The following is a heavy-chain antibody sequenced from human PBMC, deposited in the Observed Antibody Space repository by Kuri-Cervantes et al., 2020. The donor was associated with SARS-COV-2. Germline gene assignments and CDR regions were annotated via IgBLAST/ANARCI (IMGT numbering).Heavy chain of an antibody. Sequence: GGSLRLSCAASGFTFSSYSMNWVRQAPGKGLEWVSSISSSSSYIYYADSVKGRFTISRDNAKNSLYLQMNSLRAEDTAVYYCTTEKYQLLSYYYYYYMDVWGKGTTVTDSS. CDR1: GFTFSSYS. D-gene: IGHD2-2*01. CDR3: TTEKYQLLSYYYYYYMDV. CDR2: ISSSSSYI. V-gene: IGHV3-21*01. J-gene: IGHJ6*03.